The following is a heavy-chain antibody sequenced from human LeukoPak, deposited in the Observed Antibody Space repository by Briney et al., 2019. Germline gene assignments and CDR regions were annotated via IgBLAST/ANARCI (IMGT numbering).Heavy chain of an antibody. CDR3: SRGPPPIDFITGNTLEYWY. D-gene: IGHD1-14*01. CDR2: INPNSGGT. V-gene: IGHV1-2*02. Sequence: ASVKVSCKASGYTFTGYYMHWVRQAPGQGLEWMGWINPNSGGTNYAQKFQGRVTMTRDTSISTAYMELSRLRSGDTAVEFCSRGPPPIDFITGNTLEYWYWGQGTLVTVSS. CDR1: GYTFTGYY. J-gene: IGHJ4*02.